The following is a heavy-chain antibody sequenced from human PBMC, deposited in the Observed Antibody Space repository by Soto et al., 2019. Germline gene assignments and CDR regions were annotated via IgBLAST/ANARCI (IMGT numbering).Heavy chain of an antibody. CDR3: ARHDYRDRTYFHY. D-gene: IGHD4-17*01. CDR2: VYYTGST. V-gene: IGHV4-59*01. J-gene: IGHJ4*02. CDR1: GGSISSYD. Sequence: PSETLSLTCTVSGGSISSYDWSWIRPHPEKGLEWIGYVYYTGSTNYNPSLKSRVTISVDTSKNQFSLKLTSVTAADTAVYYCARHDYRDRTYFHYWGQGTLVTVSS.